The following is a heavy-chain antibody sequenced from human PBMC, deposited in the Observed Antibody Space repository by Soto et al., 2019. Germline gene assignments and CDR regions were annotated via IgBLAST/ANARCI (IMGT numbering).Heavy chain of an antibody. V-gene: IGHV3-23*01. D-gene: IGHD6-19*01. CDR2: ISGSGGST. Sequence: GGSLRLSCAASGFNFSSYWMSWVSKAPGKGLEWVSAISGSGGSTYYADSVKGRFTISRDNSKNTLYLQMNSLRAEDTAVYYCAKGGWSSGWYSTFDYWGQGTLVTVSS. J-gene: IGHJ4*02. CDR3: AKGGWSSGWYSTFDY. CDR1: GFNFSSYW.